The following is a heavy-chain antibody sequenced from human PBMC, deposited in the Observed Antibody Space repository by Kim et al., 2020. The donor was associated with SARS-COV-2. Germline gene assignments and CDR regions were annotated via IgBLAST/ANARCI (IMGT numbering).Heavy chain of an antibody. CDR1: GFSFSTYA. V-gene: IGHV3-23*01. Sequence: GGSLRLSCAVSGFSFSTYAMGWVRQAPGKGLEWVSTIGRGGSTYYADSVKGRFTISRDNSENTLYLQMNRLRVEDKAIYYCAKDEVSGGNFDYWGQGTLVTV. CDR2: IGRGGST. J-gene: IGHJ4*02. CDR3: AKDEVSGGNFDY. D-gene: IGHD1-26*01.